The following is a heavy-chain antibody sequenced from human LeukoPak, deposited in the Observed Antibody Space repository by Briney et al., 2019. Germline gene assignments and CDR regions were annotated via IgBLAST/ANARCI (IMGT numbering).Heavy chain of an antibody. J-gene: IGHJ4*02. CDR2: ISGSGGST. D-gene: IGHD6-6*01. V-gene: IGHV3-23*01. Sequence: GGSLRLSCAASGFTFSSYAMSWVRQAPGKGLEWVSAISGSGGSTYYADSVKGRFTISRDNSKNTLYLQMNSLRAEDTAVYYCAKERVEYSSSIWVDYFDYWGQGTLVTVSS. CDR1: GFTFSSYA. CDR3: AKERVEYSSSIWVDYFDY.